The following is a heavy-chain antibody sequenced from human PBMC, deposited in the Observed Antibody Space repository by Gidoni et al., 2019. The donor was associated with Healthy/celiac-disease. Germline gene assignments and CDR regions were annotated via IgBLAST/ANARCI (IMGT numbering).Heavy chain of an antibody. D-gene: IGHD6-19*01. CDR3: ARGAVAGNWFDP. Sequence: QVQLVESGGGVVQPGRSLRLHCAAAGFTFSSYGMHWVRQAPGKGLEWVAVIWYDGSNKYYADSVKGRFTISRDNSKNTLYLQMNSLRAEDTAVYYCARGAVAGNWFDPWGQGTLVTVSS. CDR1: GFTFSSYG. J-gene: IGHJ5*02. CDR2: IWYDGSNK. V-gene: IGHV3-33*01.